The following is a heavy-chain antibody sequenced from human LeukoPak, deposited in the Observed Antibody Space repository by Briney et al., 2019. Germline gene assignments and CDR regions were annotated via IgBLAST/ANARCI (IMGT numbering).Heavy chain of an antibody. D-gene: IGHD2/OR15-2a*01. CDR3: VRHRVRVSKGRLDP. CDR2: INQRGKT. Sequence: SETLSLTCAVYGGSFRDYFWGWIRQPPGKGLEWIGEINQRGKTYHNPSLKSRATISIDTSKNQFSLKLSYVTAADTAVYYCVRHRVRVSKGRLDPWGQGTLVTVSS. J-gene: IGHJ5*02. V-gene: IGHV4-34*04. CDR1: GGSFRDYF.